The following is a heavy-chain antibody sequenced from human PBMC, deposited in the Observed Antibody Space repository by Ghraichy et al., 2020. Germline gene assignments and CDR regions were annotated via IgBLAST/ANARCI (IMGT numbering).Heavy chain of an antibody. CDR1: GFTFSSYS. CDR3: ATSITMIVVVTEPPDY. CDR2: ISSSSYI. V-gene: IGHV3-21*01. D-gene: IGHD3-22*01. J-gene: IGHJ4*02. Sequence: GGSLRLSCAASGFTFSSYSMNWVRQAPGKGLEWVSSISSSSYIYYADSVKGRFTISRDNAKNSLYLQMNSLRAEDTAVYYCATSITMIVVVTEPPDYWGQGTLVTVSS.